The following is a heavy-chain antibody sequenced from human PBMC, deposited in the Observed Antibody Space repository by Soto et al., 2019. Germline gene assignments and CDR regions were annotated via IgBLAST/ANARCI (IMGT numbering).Heavy chain of an antibody. J-gene: IGHJ4*02. CDR1: GYAFTTYG. Sequence: QVHLVQSGAEVKKPGASVKVSCQGSGYAFTTYGITWVRQAPGQGLEWMGWISAHNGNTNYAQKLQGRVTVTRDTTTSTAYMGLRSLRYDATAVYDCARGRYGDYWGQGALVTVSS. V-gene: IGHV1-18*01. D-gene: IGHD1-1*01. CDR2: ISAHNGNT. CDR3: ARGRYGDY.